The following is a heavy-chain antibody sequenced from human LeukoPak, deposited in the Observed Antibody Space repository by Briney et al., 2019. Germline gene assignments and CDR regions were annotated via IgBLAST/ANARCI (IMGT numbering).Heavy chain of an antibody. J-gene: IGHJ5*02. CDR3: ARDVVPAATYDWFDP. CDR1: GFTFSSYW. D-gene: IGHD2-2*01. Sequence: GGSLRLSCAASGFTFSSYWMHWVRQAPGKGLVWVSRINSDGSSTSYADSVKGRFTISRDNAKNTLYLQMNSLRAEDTAVYYCARDVVPAATYDWFDPWGQGTLVTVSS. V-gene: IGHV3-74*01. CDR2: INSDGSST.